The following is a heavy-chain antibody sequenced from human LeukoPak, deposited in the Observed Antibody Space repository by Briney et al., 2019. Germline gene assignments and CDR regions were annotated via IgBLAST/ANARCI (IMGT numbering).Heavy chain of an antibody. CDR2: INPNSGGT. Sequence: ASLKVSCKASGYTFTGYYMHWVRQAPGQGLEWLGWINPNSGGTNYAQKFQDRVTMTRDTSISTAYMELSSLTSDDSAVYYCARFPSLLPFDYWGQGTLVTVSS. J-gene: IGHJ4*02. D-gene: IGHD1-26*01. CDR3: ARFPSLLPFDY. CDR1: GYTFTGYY. V-gene: IGHV1-2*02.